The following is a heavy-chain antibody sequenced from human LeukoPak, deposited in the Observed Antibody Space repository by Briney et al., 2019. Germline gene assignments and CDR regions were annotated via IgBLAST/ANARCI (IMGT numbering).Heavy chain of an antibody. CDR1: GYSFISFY. Sequence: ASVKVSCKASGYSFISFYIHWVRQAPGQGLEWMGWINPNTGVTQYAQNFQGRVTMTTDTSINTASMYPKSLTSDDTAVYFCARDSGVLRYFDWLSFRYWGQGTLVTVSP. CDR3: ARDSGVLRYFDWLSFRY. D-gene: IGHD3-9*01. CDR2: INPNTGVT. V-gene: IGHV1-2*02. J-gene: IGHJ4*02.